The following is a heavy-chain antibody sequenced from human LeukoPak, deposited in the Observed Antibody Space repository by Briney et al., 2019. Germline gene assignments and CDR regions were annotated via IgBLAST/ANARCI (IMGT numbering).Heavy chain of an antibody. J-gene: IGHJ6*02. D-gene: IGHD2-8*01. CDR1: GFTFSSYA. CDR3: ARSGMVYAYYYYGMDV. V-gene: IGHV3-30-3*01. Sequence: GGSLRLSCAASGFTFSSYAMHWVRQAPGKGLEWVAVISYDGSNKYYADSVKGRFTISRDNSKNTLYLQMNSLRAEDTAVYYCARSGMVYAYYYYGMDVWGQGTTVTVSS. CDR2: ISYDGSNK.